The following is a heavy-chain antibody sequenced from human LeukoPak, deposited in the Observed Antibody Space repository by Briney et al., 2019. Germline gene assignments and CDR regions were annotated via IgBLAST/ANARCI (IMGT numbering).Heavy chain of an antibody. CDR3: ARVGSGYDLMRRGPYYFDY. J-gene: IGHJ4*02. CDR2: ISAYNGNT. Sequence: ASVKVSCKASGYTFTSYGISWVRQAPGQGLEWMGWISAYNGNTNYAQKLQGRVTMTTDTSTSTAYMELRSLRSDDTAVYYCARVGSGYDLMRRGPYYFDYWGQGTLVTVSS. CDR1: GYTFTSYG. D-gene: IGHD5-12*01. V-gene: IGHV1-18*01.